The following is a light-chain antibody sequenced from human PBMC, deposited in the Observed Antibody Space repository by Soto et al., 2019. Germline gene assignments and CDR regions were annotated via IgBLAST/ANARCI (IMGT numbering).Light chain of an antibody. CDR3: QHYGSSRWT. CDR1: QSVSSS. V-gene: IGKV3-20*01. Sequence: EIVLTQSPDTLSLSPGERASLSCRASQSVSSSLAWYQQKPGQAPRLLISAASARVTGTPDRFSGGGTGTDFTLTISRLEPEDFAVYYCQHYGSSRWTFVQGTKVEI. J-gene: IGKJ1*01. CDR2: AAS.